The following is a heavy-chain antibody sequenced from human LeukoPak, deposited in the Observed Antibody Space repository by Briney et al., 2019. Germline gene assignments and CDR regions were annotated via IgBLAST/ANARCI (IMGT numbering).Heavy chain of an antibody. J-gene: IGHJ3*02. D-gene: IGHD3-10*01. CDR2: ISDTRT. Sequence: GGSLRLSCAAPGFTFSTNPMSWVRQAPGKGLEWVSAISDTRTYYADAVKGRFTISRDNSKNTVFLQMNSLRAEDTAVYYCVKEHVDRAFTRSFEIWGQGTVVTVSS. V-gene: IGHV3-23*01. CDR1: GFTFSTNP. CDR3: VKEHVDRAFTRSFEI.